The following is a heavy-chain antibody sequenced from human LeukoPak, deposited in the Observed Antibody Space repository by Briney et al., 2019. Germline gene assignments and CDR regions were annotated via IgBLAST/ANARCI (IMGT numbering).Heavy chain of an antibody. D-gene: IGHD6-13*01. CDR2: IDNSGST. CDR1: GGSISTSNYY. CDR3: ARPPGIAAAWFDP. J-gene: IGHJ5*02. Sequence: PSETLSLTCTVSGGSISTSNYYWGWIRQPPGKGLEWIGSIDNSGSTYYNPSLKSRVTISVDTSKDQFSLNLTSVTAADTAVYYCARPPGIAAAWFDPWGQGTLVTVSS. V-gene: IGHV4-39*01.